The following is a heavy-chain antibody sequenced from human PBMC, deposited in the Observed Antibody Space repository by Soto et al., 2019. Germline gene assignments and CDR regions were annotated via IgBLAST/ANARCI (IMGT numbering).Heavy chain of an antibody. CDR3: IHYGSGSYSTDY. Sequence: EVQLVESGGGLVQTGGSLKLSCAGTGFTFSDADIHWVRQASGKGLEWVGRIRSKANRYATAYSASAKGRFTISRDDSRDSAYLQMNSLKTEDTAVYYCIHYGSGSYSTDYWGPGTLVTVSS. D-gene: IGHD3-10*01. V-gene: IGHV3-73*02. CDR1: GFTFSDAD. CDR2: IRSKANRYAT. J-gene: IGHJ4*02.